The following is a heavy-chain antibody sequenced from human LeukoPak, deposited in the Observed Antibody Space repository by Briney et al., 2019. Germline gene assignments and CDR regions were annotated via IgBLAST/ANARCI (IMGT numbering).Heavy chain of an antibody. CDR1: GGCFRGYY. V-gene: IGHV4-34*01. D-gene: IGHD3-10*01. J-gene: IGHJ4*02. Sequence: PSETLSLNCAVYGGCFRGYYRSWVRQPPREGLEWIGEINHSGSTNYNPSLKSRVTISVDTSKNQFSLKLSSVTAADTAVYYCARGSITMVRGVIGYWGQGTLVTVSS. CDR3: ARGSITMVRGVIGY. CDR2: INHSGST.